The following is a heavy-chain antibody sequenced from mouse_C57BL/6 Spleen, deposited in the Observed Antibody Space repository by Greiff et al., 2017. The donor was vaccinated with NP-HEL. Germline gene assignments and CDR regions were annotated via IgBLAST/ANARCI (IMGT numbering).Heavy chain of an antibody. D-gene: IGHD1-1*01. J-gene: IGHJ1*03. CDR3: TRATTVPLYWYFDV. CDR2: ISSGGDYI. CDR1: GFTFSSYA. Sequence: DVMLVESGGGLVKPGGSLKLSCAASGFTFSSYAMSWVRQTPEKRLEWVAYISSGGDYIYYADTVKGRFTISRDNARNTLYLQMSSLKSEDTAMYYCTRATTVPLYWYFDVWGTGTTVTVSS. V-gene: IGHV5-9-1*02.